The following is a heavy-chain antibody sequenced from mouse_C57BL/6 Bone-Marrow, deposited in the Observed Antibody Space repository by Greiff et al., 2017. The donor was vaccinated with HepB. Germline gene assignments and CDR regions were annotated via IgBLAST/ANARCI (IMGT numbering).Heavy chain of an antibody. CDR3: AREEYYGSRTSYWYFDV. CDR2: ISDGGSYT. Sequence: DVHLVESGGGLVKPGGSLKLSCAASGFTFSSYAMSWVRQTPEKRLEWVATISDGGSYTYYPDNVKGRFTISRDNAKNNLYLQMSHLKSEDTAMYYCAREEYYGSRTSYWYFDVWGTGTTVTVSS. J-gene: IGHJ1*03. V-gene: IGHV5-4*01. D-gene: IGHD1-1*01. CDR1: GFTFSSYA.